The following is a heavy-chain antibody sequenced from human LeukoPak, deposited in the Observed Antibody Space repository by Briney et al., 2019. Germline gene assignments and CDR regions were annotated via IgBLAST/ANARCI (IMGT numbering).Heavy chain of an antibody. CDR3: ARDYFDSSDYPQTYYYKYMDV. CDR1: GFTFSRYS. J-gene: IGHJ6*03. D-gene: IGHD3-22*01. Sequence: GGSLRLSCAASGFTFSRYSMNWVRQAPGKGLEWVASISRTSTFIYSADSVKGRFTISRDTAKNSLFLQMNSLRAEDTAIYYCARDYFDSSDYPQTYYYKYMDVWGKGTTVTVSS. V-gene: IGHV3-21*01. CDR2: ISRTSTFI.